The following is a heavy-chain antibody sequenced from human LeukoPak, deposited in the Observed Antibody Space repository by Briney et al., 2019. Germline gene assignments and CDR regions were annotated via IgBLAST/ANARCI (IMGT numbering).Heavy chain of an antibody. D-gene: IGHD5-18*01. CDR3: ARDREDTAMVTWFDP. Sequence: PWETLSLTCTVSGGSISSYYWSWIRQPAGKGLEWIGRIYTNGSTNYNPSLKSRVTMSVDTSKNQFSLKLSSVTAADTAVYYCARDREDTAMVTWFDPWGQGTLVTVSS. J-gene: IGHJ5*02. V-gene: IGHV4-4*07. CDR2: IYTNGST. CDR1: GGSISSYY.